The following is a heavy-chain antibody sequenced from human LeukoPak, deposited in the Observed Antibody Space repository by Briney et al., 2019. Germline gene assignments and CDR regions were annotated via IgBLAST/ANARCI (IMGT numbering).Heavy chain of an antibody. CDR2: INPNSGGT. CDR1: GYTFTSYY. D-gene: IGHD3-9*01. J-gene: IGHJ4*02. CDR3: ARDRDILTGSGYYFDY. Sequence: ASVKVSCKASGYTFTSYYMHWVRQAPGQGLEWMGRINPNSGGTNYAQNFQGRVTMTRDTSISTAYMELSRLRSDDTAVYYCARDRDILTGSGYYFDYWGQGTLVTVSS. V-gene: IGHV1-2*06.